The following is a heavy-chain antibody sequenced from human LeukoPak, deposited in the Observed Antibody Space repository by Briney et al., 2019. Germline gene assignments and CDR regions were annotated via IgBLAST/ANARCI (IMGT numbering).Heavy chain of an antibody. CDR1: GFTFNNYI. V-gene: IGHV3-21*04. J-gene: IGHJ5*02. Sequence: GGSLRLSCAASGFTFNNYIMNWVRQAPGKGLEWVSSISSSSDYIYYADSVKGRFTISRDNSKNTLYLQMNSLRAEDTAVYYCAAVDVDTAFPWGQGTLVTVSS. D-gene: IGHD5-18*01. CDR3: AAVDVDTAFP. CDR2: ISSSSDYI.